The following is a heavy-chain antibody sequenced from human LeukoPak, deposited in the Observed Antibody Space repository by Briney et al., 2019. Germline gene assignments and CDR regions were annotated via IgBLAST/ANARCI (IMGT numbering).Heavy chain of an antibody. CDR3: TTDRGYYYDSSGYHDY. D-gene: IGHD3-22*01. V-gene: IGHV3-15*01. CDR2: IKSKTDGGTT. CDR1: GFTFSNAW. J-gene: IGHJ4*02. Sequence: GGSLRLSCAASGFTFSNAWMSWIRQAPGKGLEWVGRIKSKTDGGTTDYAAPVKGRFTISRDDSKSTLYLQMNSLKTEDTAVYYCTTDRGYYYDSSGYHDYWGQGTLVTVSP.